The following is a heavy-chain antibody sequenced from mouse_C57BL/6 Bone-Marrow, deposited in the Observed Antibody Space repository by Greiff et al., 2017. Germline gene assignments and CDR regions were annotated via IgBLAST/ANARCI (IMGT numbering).Heavy chain of an antibody. Sequence: VQLQQSGAELARPGASVKMSCKASGYTFTSYTMHWVKQRPGQGLEWIGYINPSSGYTKYNQKFKDKDTLTADKSSSTAYMQLSSLPSEDSAVYYCARMGAYVGSSQPAWFAYWGQGTLVTVSA. J-gene: IGHJ3*01. V-gene: IGHV1-4*01. CDR3: ARMGAYVGSSQPAWFAY. CDR2: INPSSGYT. D-gene: IGHD1-1*01. CDR1: GYTFTSYT.